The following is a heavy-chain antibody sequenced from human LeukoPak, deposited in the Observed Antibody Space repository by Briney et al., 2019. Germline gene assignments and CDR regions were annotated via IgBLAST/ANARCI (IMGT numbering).Heavy chain of an antibody. CDR1: GGTFSSYA. CDR3: ARGYGDYEPYYFDY. J-gene: IGHJ4*02. D-gene: IGHD4-17*01. CDR2: IIPIFGTA. Sequence: SVEVSCKASGGTFSSYAISWVRQAPGQGLEWMGRIIPIFGTANYARKFQGRVTITTDESTSTAYMELSSLRSEDTAVYYCARGYGDYEPYYFDYWGQGTLVTVSS. V-gene: IGHV1-69*05.